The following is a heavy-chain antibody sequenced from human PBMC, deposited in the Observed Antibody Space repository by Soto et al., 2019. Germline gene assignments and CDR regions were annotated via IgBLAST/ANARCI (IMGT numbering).Heavy chain of an antibody. CDR3: ARPKEVVPAAINVFDY. D-gene: IGHD2-2*01. CDR2: ISSSSSTI. CDR1: GFTFSSYS. J-gene: IGHJ4*02. Sequence: PGWSLRLSCAASGFTFSSYSMNWVRQATGKGLEWVSYISSSSSTIYYADSVKGRFTISRDNAKNSLYLQMNSLRAEDTAVYYCARPKEVVPAAINVFDYWGQGTLVTVSS. V-gene: IGHV3-48*01.